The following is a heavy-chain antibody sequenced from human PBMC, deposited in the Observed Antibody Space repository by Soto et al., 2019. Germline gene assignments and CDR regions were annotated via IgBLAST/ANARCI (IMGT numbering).Heavy chain of an antibody. V-gene: IGHV4-31*03. J-gene: IGHJ4*02. CDR2: IYYSGST. CDR3: GRDWGNTAMAAPSFYY. CDR1: GGSISSGGYY. D-gene: IGHD5-18*01. Sequence: QVQLQESGPGLVKPSQTLSLTCTVSGGSISSGGYYWSWIRQHPGKGLEWIGYIYYSGSTYYNPSPKSRVIISEETSKNQFSPRRRSVIAAETAVYYCGRDWGNTAMAAPSFYYWGQGTPVTASS.